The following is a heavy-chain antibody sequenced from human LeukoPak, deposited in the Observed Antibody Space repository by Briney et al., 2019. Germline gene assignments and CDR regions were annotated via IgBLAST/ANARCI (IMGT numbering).Heavy chain of an antibody. CDR3: ARKANFGYAFDI. V-gene: IGHV3-21*01. D-gene: IGHD1-14*01. CDR2: ISSSSSYI. J-gene: IGHJ3*02. CDR1: GFTFSSYW. Sequence: GGSLRLSCAAPGFTFSSYWMHWVRQAPGKGLEWVSSISSSSSYIYYADSVKGRFTISRDNAKNSLYLQMNSLRAEDTAVYYCARKANFGYAFDIWGQGTMVTVSS.